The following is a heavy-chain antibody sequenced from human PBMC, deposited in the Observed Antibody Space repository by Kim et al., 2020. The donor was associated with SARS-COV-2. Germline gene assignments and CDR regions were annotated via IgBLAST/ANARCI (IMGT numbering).Heavy chain of an antibody. CDR3: AIILRYFDWLPFDY. Sequence: ASVKVSCKASGGTFSSYAISWVRQAPGQGLEWMGGIIPIFGTANYAQKFQGRVTITADESTSTAYMELSSLRSEDTAVYYCAIILRYFDWLPFDYWGQGTLVTVSS. CDR2: IIPIFGTA. CDR1: GGTFSSYA. D-gene: IGHD3-9*01. V-gene: IGHV1-69*13. J-gene: IGHJ4*02.